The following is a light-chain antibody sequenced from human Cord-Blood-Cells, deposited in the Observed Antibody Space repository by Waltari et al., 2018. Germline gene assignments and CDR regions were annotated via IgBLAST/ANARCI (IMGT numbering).Light chain of an antibody. V-gene: IGKV1-33*01. J-gene: IGKJ4*01. CDR1: QDISNY. Sequence: IQMTQSPSFLSASVGDRVTITYQASQDISNYLNWYQQKPGKAPKLLINDASNLETGVPSRFSGSGSGTDFTFTISSLQPEDIATYYCQQYDNLPLTFGGGTKVEIK. CDR3: QQYDNLPLT. CDR2: DAS.